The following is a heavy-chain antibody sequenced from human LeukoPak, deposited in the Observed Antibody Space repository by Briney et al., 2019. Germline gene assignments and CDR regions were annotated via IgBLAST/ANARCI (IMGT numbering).Heavy chain of an antibody. CDR1: GGSISSYC. V-gene: IGHV4-59*01. Sequence: SETLSLTXTVSGGSISSYCWSWIRQPPGKGLEWIGYIYYSGSTNYNPSLKSRVTISVDTSKNQFSLKLSSVTAADTAVYYCARAQADAFDIWGQGTMVTVSS. CDR3: ARAQADAFDI. CDR2: IYYSGST. J-gene: IGHJ3*02.